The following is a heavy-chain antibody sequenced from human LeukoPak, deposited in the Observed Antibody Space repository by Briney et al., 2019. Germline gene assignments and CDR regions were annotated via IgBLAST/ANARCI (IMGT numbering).Heavy chain of an antibody. D-gene: IGHD2-21*02. J-gene: IGHJ6*03. CDR3: ARLPYCGGDCYSVYYYYYMDV. CDR1: GYSFTSYW. V-gene: IGHV5-51*01. CDR2: IYPGDSDT. Sequence: GESLKISCKGSGYSFTSYWIGWVRQMPGKGLEWMGIIYPGDSDTRYSPSFQGQVTISADKSISTAYLQWSSLKASDTAMYYCARLPYCGGDCYSVYYYYYMDVWGKGTTVTVSS.